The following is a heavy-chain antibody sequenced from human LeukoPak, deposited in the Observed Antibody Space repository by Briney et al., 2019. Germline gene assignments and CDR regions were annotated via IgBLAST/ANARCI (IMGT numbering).Heavy chain of an antibody. Sequence: GGSLRLSCAASGFTFSSYAMHWVRQAPGKGLEWVAVISYDGSNKYYADSVKGRFTISRDNAKNSLYLQMNSLRAEDTAVYYCARDFVRWQYYFDYWGQGTLVTVSS. V-gene: IGHV3-30-3*01. D-gene: IGHD4-23*01. CDR3: ARDFVRWQYYFDY. J-gene: IGHJ4*02. CDR2: ISYDGSNK. CDR1: GFTFSSYA.